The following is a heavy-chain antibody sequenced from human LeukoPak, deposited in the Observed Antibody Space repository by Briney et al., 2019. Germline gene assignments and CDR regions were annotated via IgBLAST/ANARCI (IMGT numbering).Heavy chain of an antibody. CDR2: IYYSGST. V-gene: IGHV4-39*07. CDR3: ARGLEQWLLGWFDP. CDR1: GGSISISSYY. Sequence: SETLSLTCTVAGGSISISSYYWGWIRQPPGKGLEWIGSIYYSGSTYYNPSLKSRVTISVDTSKNQFSLKLSSVTAADTAVYYCARGLEQWLLGWFDPWGQGTLVTVSS. D-gene: IGHD6-19*01. J-gene: IGHJ5*02.